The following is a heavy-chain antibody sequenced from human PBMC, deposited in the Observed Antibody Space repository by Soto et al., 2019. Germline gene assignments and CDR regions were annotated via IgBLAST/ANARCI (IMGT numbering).Heavy chain of an antibody. CDR1: GFSLSNYA. V-gene: IGHV3-66*01. D-gene: IGHD1-7*01. Sequence: GGSLRLSCAASGFSLSNYAMSWVRQAPGKGLEWVSVIYSGGSTYYADSVKGRFTISRDNSKNTLYLQMNSLRAEDTAVYYCARDITGTAYFDYWGQGTLVTVSS. CDR3: ARDITGTAYFDY. J-gene: IGHJ4*02. CDR2: IYSGGST.